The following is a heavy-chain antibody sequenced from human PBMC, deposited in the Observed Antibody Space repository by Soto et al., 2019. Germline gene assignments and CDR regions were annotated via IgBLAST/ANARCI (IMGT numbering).Heavy chain of an antibody. J-gene: IGHJ4*02. CDR2: ISSYDGNT. CDR1: GYTFSSYS. D-gene: IGHD1-1*01. Sequence: ASVKVSCKASGYTFSSYSITWVRQAPGQGLEWMGWISSYDGNTHYAQKVQGRVTMTTDTSTSTAYMELRSLRSDDTAVYYCARGDDSVGRYYWGQGSLVAVSS. CDR3: ARGDDSVGRYY. V-gene: IGHV1-18*04.